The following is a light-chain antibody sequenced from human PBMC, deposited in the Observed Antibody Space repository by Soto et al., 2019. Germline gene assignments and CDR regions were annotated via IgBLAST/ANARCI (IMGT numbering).Light chain of an antibody. CDR3: QQYGSSGT. Sequence: EIVLTQSPGTLSLSPLERATLSFMASQSVSNNYLAWYQQKPGQAPRLLIYGASNRATGIPDRFSGSGSGTDFTLTISRLETEDFAVYYCQQYGSSGTFGQGTKVDIK. CDR2: GAS. J-gene: IGKJ1*01. CDR1: QSVSNNY. V-gene: IGKV3-20*01.